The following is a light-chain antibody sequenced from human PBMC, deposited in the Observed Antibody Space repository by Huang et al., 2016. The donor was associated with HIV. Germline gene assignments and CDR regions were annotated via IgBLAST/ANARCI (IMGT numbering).Light chain of an antibody. CDR3: QQSYSDPYT. J-gene: IGKJ2*01. Sequence: DNQMTQSPSSLSASVGDRVTITCRASQNIRTYLNWYQQKPGKAPKLLIYAASSLQIGVPSRFSGSVSGTDFTLTISSLQPEDFATYYCQQSYSDPYTFGQGTKLEIK. CDR1: QNIRTY. V-gene: IGKV1-39*01. CDR2: AAS.